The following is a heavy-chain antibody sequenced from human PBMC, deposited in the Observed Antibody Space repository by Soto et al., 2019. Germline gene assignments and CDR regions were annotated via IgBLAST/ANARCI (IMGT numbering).Heavy chain of an antibody. V-gene: IGHV4-4*08. J-gene: IGHJ4*02. D-gene: IGHD3-22*01. CDR3: ARRYYYDSSGYPY. Sequence: PSETLSLTCTVSGGSISSYYWSWIRQPPGKGLEWIGSIYDSGSTNYNPSLKGRVTISEDTSKNQFSLKLNSVTAADTAMYYCARRYYYDSSGYPYWGQGALVTVSS. CDR1: GGSISSYY. CDR2: IYDSGST.